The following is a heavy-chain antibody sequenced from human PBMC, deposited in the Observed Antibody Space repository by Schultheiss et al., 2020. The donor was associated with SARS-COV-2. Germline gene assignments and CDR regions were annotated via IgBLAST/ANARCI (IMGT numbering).Heavy chain of an antibody. CDR2: IYYSGST. Sequence: SETLSLTCAVSGYSIGSGFFWVWIRQPPGKGLEWIGYIYYSGSTNYNPSLKSRVTISVDTSKNQFSLKLSSVTAADTAVYYCARGAAPRGGMDVWGQGTTVTVSS. J-gene: IGHJ6*02. CDR1: GYSIGSGFF. CDR3: ARGAAPRGGMDV. D-gene: IGHD6-6*01. V-gene: IGHV4-59*01.